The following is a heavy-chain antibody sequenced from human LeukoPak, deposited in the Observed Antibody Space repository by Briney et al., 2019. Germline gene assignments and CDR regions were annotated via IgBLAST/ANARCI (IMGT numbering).Heavy chain of an antibody. V-gene: IGHV1-69*05. D-gene: IGHD2-8*01. Sequence: SVKVSCKASGGTFSSYAISWVRQAPGQGLEWMGRIIPIFGTANYAQKFQGRVTITTDESTSTAYMELSSLRSEDTAVYYCARDLTTCTNGVCYTVGLLDYWGQGTLVTVSS. CDR3: ARDLTTCTNGVCYTVGLLDY. CDR1: GGTFSSYA. J-gene: IGHJ4*02. CDR2: IIPIFGTA.